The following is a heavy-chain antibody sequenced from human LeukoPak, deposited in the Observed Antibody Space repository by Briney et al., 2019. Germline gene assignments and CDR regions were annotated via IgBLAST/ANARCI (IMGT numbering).Heavy chain of an antibody. CDR1: GFTFRSYA. CDR3: AKSPSNNFYYFDY. J-gene: IGHJ4*02. V-gene: IGHV3-30*04. D-gene: IGHD2/OR15-2a*01. CDR2: ISYDATDK. Sequence: GGPLRLSCTASGFTFRSYAMHWVRQAPGKGLEWVAVISYDATDKYYADSVKGRFTISRDNSKNTLYLQMNSLRTYDTAVYYCAKSPSNNFYYFDYWGQGILVTVSS.